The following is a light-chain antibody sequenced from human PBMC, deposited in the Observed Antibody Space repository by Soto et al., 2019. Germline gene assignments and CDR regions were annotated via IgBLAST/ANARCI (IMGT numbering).Light chain of an antibody. CDR3: SSHTSGSTRV. CDR2: EVT. CDR1: SSDVGGYDY. Sequence: QSVLTQPPSASGSPGQSVTISCTGTSSDVGGYDYVSWYQQHPDKAPKLMIYEVTKRPSGVSNRFSGSKSGNTASLTISGLQPEDEADYYCSSHTSGSTRVFGSGTKVTVL. V-gene: IGLV2-14*01. J-gene: IGLJ1*01.